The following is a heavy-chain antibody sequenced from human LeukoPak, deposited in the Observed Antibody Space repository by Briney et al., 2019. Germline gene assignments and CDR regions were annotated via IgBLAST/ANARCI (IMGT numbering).Heavy chain of an antibody. J-gene: IGHJ6*04. Sequence: SGGSLRLFCAVSGFTFSGFSMSWVRQAPGKGLEWVAKMNEYGSEIFYVDSVKGRFTISRDNAKNSLYLQMNSLRAEDTAVYYCAELGITMIGGVWGKGTTVTISS. CDR3: AELGITMIGGV. CDR2: MNEYGSEI. CDR1: GFTFSGFS. D-gene: IGHD3-10*02. V-gene: IGHV3-7*01.